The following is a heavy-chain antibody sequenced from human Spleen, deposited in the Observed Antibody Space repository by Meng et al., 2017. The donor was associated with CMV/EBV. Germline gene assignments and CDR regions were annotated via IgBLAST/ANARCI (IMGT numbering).Heavy chain of an antibody. CDR2: IIPIFGTA. CDR3: SRGRQLGRNWFDP. D-gene: IGHD6-13*01. J-gene: IGHJ5*02. Sequence: SAKVSCRASGGTFSSYAIGRVRQAPGQGLEWMGGIIPIFGTANYAQKFQGRVTITTDESTSTAYKEQSSRGSEDTTVYYCSRGRQLGRNWFDPWGQGTLVTVSS. CDR1: GGTFSSYA. V-gene: IGHV1-69*05.